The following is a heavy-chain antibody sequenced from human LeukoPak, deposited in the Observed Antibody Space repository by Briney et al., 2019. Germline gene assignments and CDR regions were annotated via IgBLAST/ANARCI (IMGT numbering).Heavy chain of an antibody. CDR2: IYTRGSN. J-gene: IGHJ4*02. D-gene: IGHD3-10*01. CDR3: ARTEIWSSSYYFDY. V-gene: IGHV4-4*07. Sequence: SETLSLTCTASGGSISSSYWSWIRQPAGKGLEWVGRIYTRGSNNYNPSLKSRVTMSVDTSKNQFSLKLSSVTAADTAVYYCARTEIWSSSYYFDYWGQGTLVTVSS. CDR1: GGSISSSY.